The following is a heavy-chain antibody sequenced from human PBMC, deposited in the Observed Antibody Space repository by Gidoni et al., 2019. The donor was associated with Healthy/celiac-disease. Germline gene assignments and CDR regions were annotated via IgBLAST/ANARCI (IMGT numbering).Heavy chain of an antibody. CDR1: GFPFDDYA. J-gene: IGHJ4*02. CDR3: AAGPYYGPDTGY. D-gene: IGHD3-10*01. CDR2: ISWNSGSI. V-gene: IGHV3-9*01. Sequence: EVQLVESGGGLVQPGRSLRLSCAASGFPFDDYAMHWVRQAPGKGLEWVSGISWNSGSIGYADSVKGRFTISRDNAKNSLYLQMNSLRAEDTALYYCAAGPYYGPDTGYWGQGTLVTVSS.